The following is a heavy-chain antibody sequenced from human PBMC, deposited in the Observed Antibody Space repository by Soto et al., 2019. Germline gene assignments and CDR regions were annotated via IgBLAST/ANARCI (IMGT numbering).Heavy chain of an antibody. J-gene: IGHJ6*02. V-gene: IGHV3-23*01. D-gene: IGHD3-16*01. Sequence: VQLLESGGGLVQPGGSLRLSCAASGFTFSSYAMSWVRQSPGNGLEWVSAISGTGGSTYYANSVKGRFTVSRDNSKDTLYLQMHGLRADDTAVYYCAKVRPSLGGTGRGAMDVWGQGTTVTVSS. CDR2: ISGTGGST. CDR3: AKVRPSLGGTGRGAMDV. CDR1: GFTFSSYA.